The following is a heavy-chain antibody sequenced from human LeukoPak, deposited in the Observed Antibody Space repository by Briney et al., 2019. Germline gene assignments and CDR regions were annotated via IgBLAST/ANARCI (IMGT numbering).Heavy chain of an antibody. D-gene: IGHD2-15*01. CDR2: IQYDGSTT. Sequence: GGSLRLSCAASGFSFSSYLMHWVCQAPGKGLVWVARIQYDGSTTNYADSVKGRFTISRDNAKKTLYVQMNSLRAEDTAVYYCARALVAGVTLNALDIWGKGTMVTVSS. CDR3: ARALVAGVTLNALDI. J-gene: IGHJ3*02. CDR1: GFSFSSYL. V-gene: IGHV3-74*01.